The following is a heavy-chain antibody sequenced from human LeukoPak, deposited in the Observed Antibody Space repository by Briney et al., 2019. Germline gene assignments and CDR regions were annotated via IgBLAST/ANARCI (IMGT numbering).Heavy chain of an antibody. V-gene: IGHV1-69*13. D-gene: IGHD1-7*01. CDR1: GGTFSSYA. J-gene: IGHJ6*02. Sequence: SVKVSCKASGGTFSSYAISWVRQAPGQGLEWMGGIIPIFGTANYAQKFQGRVTITADESTSTAYMELSSLRSEDTAVYYCARFVPDDETTPLFSYYGMDVWAQGTTVTVSS. CDR3: ARFVPDDETTPLFSYYGMDV. CDR2: IIPIFGTA.